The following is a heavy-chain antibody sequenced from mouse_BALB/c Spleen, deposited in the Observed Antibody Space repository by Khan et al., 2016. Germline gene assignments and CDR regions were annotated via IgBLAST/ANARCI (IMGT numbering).Heavy chain of an antibody. D-gene: IGHD2-14*01. CDR1: GYTFTTYG. CDR2: INTYTGES. J-gene: IGHJ1*01. Sequence: QIQLVQSGPELKKPGETVKISCKASGYTFTTYGMNWVKQAPGKDLKWMGWINTYTGESRDADDFKGRLAFSLEASATTAYLQINHLKNEDTATYFWAREVRRNWYFDVWGAGTTVTVSS. CDR3: AREVRRNWYFDV. V-gene: IGHV9-3-1*01.